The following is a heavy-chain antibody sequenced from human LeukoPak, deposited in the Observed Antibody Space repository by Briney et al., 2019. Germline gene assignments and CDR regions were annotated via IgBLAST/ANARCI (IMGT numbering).Heavy chain of an antibody. CDR1: GFTFSTYG. Sequence: GGSLRLSCAASGFTFSTYGMHWVRQAPGKGLEWVAFMRYDGDNKYYADSVRGRFTISRDNSKHTLFLQMNRLRAEDTAVYYCAKGATYCSSTSCPDAFDIWGQGTMVTVSS. D-gene: IGHD2-2*01. V-gene: IGHV3-30*02. CDR2: MRYDGDNK. CDR3: AKGATYCSSTSCPDAFDI. J-gene: IGHJ3*02.